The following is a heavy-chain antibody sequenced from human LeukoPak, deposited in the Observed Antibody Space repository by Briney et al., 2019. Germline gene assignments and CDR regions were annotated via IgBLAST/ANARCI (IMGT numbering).Heavy chain of an antibody. V-gene: IGHV3-23*01. J-gene: IGHJ4*02. D-gene: IGHD4-17*01. Sequence: GGSLRLSCAASGFTFSGFAMSWVRRTPGKGLEWVSGISGSGDNTLYADSVKGRFTISRDNSKNTLYLEMNSLRAEDTAVYYCARDTTVTILFDYWGQGTLVTVSS. CDR3: ARDTTVTILFDY. CDR1: GFTFSGFA. CDR2: ISGSGDNT.